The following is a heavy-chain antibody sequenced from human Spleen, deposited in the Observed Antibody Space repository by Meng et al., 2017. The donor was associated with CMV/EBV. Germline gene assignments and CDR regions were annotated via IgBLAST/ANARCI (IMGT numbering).Heavy chain of an antibody. CDR1: GGSMGRGTYH. V-gene: IGHV4-39*07. CDR3: ALTTVNWFDP. Sequence: CTVSGGSMGRGTYHWAWIRQPPGKGLEWIGSIYYNGNTFYNPSLKSRVTISGDTSKNQFSLKVNSLTAADTAVYYCALTTVNWFDPWGHGTLVTVSS. J-gene: IGHJ5*02. CDR2: IYYNGNT. D-gene: IGHD4-17*01.